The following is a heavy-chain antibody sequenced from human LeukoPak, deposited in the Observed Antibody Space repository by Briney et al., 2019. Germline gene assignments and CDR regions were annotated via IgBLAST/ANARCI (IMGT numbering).Heavy chain of an antibody. Sequence: SETLSLTCILSGGSPSSGSDYWSWIRQPPGRGREWTVYIYYSGSTNYNPSLKSRVTISVNTTKNQFSLKLSSVTTAARTVYSCARESSGSGSYYNGDGMDVWGQGTTVTVSS. D-gene: IGHD3-10*01. J-gene: IGHJ6*02. CDR3: ARESSGSGSYYNGDGMDV. CDR2: IYYSGST. CDR1: GGSPSSGSDY. V-gene: IGHV4-61*01.